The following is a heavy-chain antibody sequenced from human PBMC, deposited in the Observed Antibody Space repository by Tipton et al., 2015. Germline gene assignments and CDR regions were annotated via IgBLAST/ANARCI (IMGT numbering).Heavy chain of an antibody. Sequence: SLRLSCAASGFTFSDYAMTWVRQAPGKGLEWVSAIVGSGYTTYYADSVKGRFTISRDNSKNTVYVQMNSLRAEDTAVYYCARGIAAATSWFDPWDQGTLVTVSS. D-gene: IGHD6-13*01. J-gene: IGHJ5*02. CDR1: GFTFSDYA. CDR3: ARGIAAATSWFDP. V-gene: IGHV3-23*01. CDR2: IVGSGYTT.